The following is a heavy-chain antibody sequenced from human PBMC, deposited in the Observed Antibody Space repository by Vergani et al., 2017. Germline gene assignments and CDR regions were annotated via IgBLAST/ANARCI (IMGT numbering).Heavy chain of an antibody. D-gene: IGHD2-15*01. CDR3: ARSLYCSGGSCLFDY. CDR1: GASISSGYY. V-gene: IGHV4-38-2*02. J-gene: IGHJ4*02. Sequence: QLQESGPGLVKPSATLSLTCSVSGASISSGYYWGWIRQPPGKGLEWIGSIYHSGSTYYNPSLKSRVTISVDTSKNQFSLKLSSVTAADTAVYYCARSLYCSGGSCLFDYWGQGTLVTVSS. CDR2: IYHSGST.